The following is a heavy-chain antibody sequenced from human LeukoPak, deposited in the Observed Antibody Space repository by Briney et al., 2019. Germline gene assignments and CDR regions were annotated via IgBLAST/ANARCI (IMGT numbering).Heavy chain of an antibody. CDR2: ISWDGGST. V-gene: IGHV3-43*01. J-gene: IGHJ4*02. Sequence: GGSLRLSCAASGFTFDDYTMHWVRQAPGKGLEWVSLISWDGGSTYYADSVKGRFTISRDNSKNSLYLQMNSLRTEDTALYYCAKESNKYSSSTVYYFDYWGQGTLVTVSS. D-gene: IGHD6-6*01. CDR3: AKESNKYSSSTVYYFDY. CDR1: GFTFDDYT.